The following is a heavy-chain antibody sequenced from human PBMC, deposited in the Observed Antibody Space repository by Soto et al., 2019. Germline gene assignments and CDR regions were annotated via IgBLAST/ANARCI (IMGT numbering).Heavy chain of an antibody. V-gene: IGHV4-39*01. Sequence: PSETLSRTCTVSGGSSSSSSYYWGWIRQPPGKGLEWIGSIYYSGSTYYNPSLKSRVTISVDTSKNQFSLKLSSVTAADTAVYYCARRRSHGSGSYYNPHYYYYYYGMDVWGQGTTVTVSS. J-gene: IGHJ6*01. CDR1: GGSSSSSSYY. D-gene: IGHD3-10*01. CDR3: ARRRSHGSGSYYNPHYYYYYYGMDV. CDR2: IYYSGST.